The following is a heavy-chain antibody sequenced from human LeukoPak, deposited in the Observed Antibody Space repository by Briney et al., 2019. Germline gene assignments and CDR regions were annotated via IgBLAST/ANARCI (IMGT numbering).Heavy chain of an antibody. CDR1: GYTFIGYY. V-gene: IGHV1-2*02. Sequence: VSVKVSCKASGYTFIGYYLHWVRQAPGQGLEWMGWINSHNGDTNYAQKFQGRVTMTRDTSITTAYMELSSLRSDDTAVYYCARDGDSYGYYYYGMDVWGQGTTVTVSS. CDR2: INSHNGDT. CDR3: ARDGDSYGYYYYGMDV. D-gene: IGHD5-18*01. J-gene: IGHJ6*02.